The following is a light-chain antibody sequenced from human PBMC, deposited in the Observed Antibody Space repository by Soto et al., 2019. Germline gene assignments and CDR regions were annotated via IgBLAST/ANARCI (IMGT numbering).Light chain of an antibody. CDR1: QSLLHSNGYNY. J-gene: IGKJ5*01. V-gene: IGKV2-28*01. Sequence: DIVMTQSPLSLPVTPGEPASISCRSSQSLLHSNGYNYLDWYLQKPGQSPQLLIYLGSNRASGVPDRFSGSGSGTDFTLQISRVEAEDVGVYYFMQALQTPITFGQGTRLEIK. CDR3: MQALQTPIT. CDR2: LGS.